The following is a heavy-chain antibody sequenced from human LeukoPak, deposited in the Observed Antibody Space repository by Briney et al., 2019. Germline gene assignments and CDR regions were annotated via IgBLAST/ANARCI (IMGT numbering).Heavy chain of an antibody. J-gene: IGHJ6*02. CDR3: AREENDYGLDV. CDR1: GGSMSSYY. CDR2: IYYRGTT. D-gene: IGHD1-1*01. Sequence: SETLSLTCTVSGGSMSSYYWSWIRQPPGKGLEWMGYIYYRGTTDYNPSLKSRVTISVDTSKSQFSLKLSSVTAADTAVYYCAREENDYGLDVWGQGTTVTVSS. V-gene: IGHV4-59*01.